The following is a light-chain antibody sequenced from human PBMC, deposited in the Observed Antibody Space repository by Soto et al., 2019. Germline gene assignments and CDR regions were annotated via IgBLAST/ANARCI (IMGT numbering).Light chain of an antibody. CDR2: EVS. V-gene: IGLV2-14*01. Sequence: QSALTQPASVSGSPGQSITISCTGTSSDVGGYNYVSWYQQHPGKAPKPMIYEVSNRPSGISNRFSGSKSGNTASLTISWLQAEDEADYYCSSYTSSNTLVFGGGTQLTVL. CDR3: SSYTSSNTLV. CDR1: SSDVGGYNY. J-gene: IGLJ3*02.